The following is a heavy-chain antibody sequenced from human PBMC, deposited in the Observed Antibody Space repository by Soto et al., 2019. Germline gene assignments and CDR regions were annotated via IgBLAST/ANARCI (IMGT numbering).Heavy chain of an antibody. CDR2: IHYSGSI. D-gene: IGHD1-26*01. CDR1: DGSIDSGSYY. J-gene: IGHJ4*02. V-gene: IGHV4-31*03. Sequence: QVQLQESGPGLVKPSQTLSLTCTVSDGSIDSGSYYRSWVRQYPGKGLEWIGSIHYSGSIYYSPSLRSXXTXSXXTSKNPFALNLSSVTVADTAVYYCTRGLDRAKLGYWGQGIQVIVSS. CDR3: TRGLDRAKLGY.